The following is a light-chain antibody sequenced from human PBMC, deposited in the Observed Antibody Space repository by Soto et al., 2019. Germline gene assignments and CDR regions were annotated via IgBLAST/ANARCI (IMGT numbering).Light chain of an antibody. J-gene: IGKJ4*01. CDR2: DAS. CDR1: QDISNY. Sequence: DIQMTQSPSSLSASVGDRVTITCQASQDISNYLNSYHQKPGKAPKLLIYDASNLETGVPSRFSGSGSGTDFTFTISSLQPEDIATYYCQQYDALPLTFGGGTKVDIK. CDR3: QQYDALPLT. V-gene: IGKV1-33*01.